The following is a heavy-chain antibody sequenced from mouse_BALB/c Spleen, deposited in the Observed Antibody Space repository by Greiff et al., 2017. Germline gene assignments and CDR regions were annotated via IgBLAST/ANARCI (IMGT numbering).Heavy chain of an antibody. V-gene: IGHV2-9*02. Sequence: QVQLKESGPGLVAPSQSLSITCTVSGFSLTSYGVHWVRQPPGKGLEWLGVIWAGGSTNYNSALMSRLSISKDNSKSQVFLKMNSLQTDDTAMYYCARGQDGYSYYYAMDYWGQGTSVTVSS. J-gene: IGHJ4*01. CDR3: ARGQDGYSYYYAMDY. CDR1: GFSLTSYG. CDR2: IWAGGST. D-gene: IGHD2-3*01.